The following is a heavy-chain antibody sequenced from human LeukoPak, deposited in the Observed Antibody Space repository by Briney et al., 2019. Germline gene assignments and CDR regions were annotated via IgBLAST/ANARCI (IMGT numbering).Heavy chain of an antibody. CDR1: GFTVGSGR. D-gene: IGHD3-22*01. V-gene: IGHV3-53*01. CDR3: VRERFNNDYEA. J-gene: IGHJ5*02. Sequence: PGGSLRLSCAASGFTVGSGRRMIWVRQAPGEGLEWISTIYSDDATNYGDSVKGRFTISRDNSRNTLDLQMNSLRVEDTAVYYCVRERFNNDYEAWGQGILVTVSS. CDR2: IYSDDAT.